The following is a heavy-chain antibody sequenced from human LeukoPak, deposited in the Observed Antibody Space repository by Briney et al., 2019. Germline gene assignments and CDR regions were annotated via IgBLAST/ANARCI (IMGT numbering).Heavy chain of an antibody. Sequence: PSETLSLTCTVSGGSISSYYWSWIRQPPGKGLEWIGYIYYSGSTNCNPSLKSRVTISVDTSKNQFSLKLSSVTAADTAVYYCARENYDSSGYSIFDYWGQGTLVTVSS. CDR1: GGSISSYY. CDR2: IYYSGST. V-gene: IGHV4-59*01. CDR3: ARENYDSSGYSIFDY. D-gene: IGHD3-22*01. J-gene: IGHJ4*02.